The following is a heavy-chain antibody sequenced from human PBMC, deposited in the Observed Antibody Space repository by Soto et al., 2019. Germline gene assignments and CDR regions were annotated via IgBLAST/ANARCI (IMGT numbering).Heavy chain of an antibody. D-gene: IGHD3-22*01. V-gene: IGHV4-31*03. CDR2: IYYSGST. J-gene: IGHJ4*02. Sequence: PSETLSLTCTVSGGSISSGGYYWSWIRQHPGKGLEWIGYIYYSGSTYYNPSLKSRVTISEDRSKNQFYLKLTSVTAADTAVYYCAREYNYDSSGIGFDSWGQGTLVTAPQ. CDR1: GGSISSGGYY. CDR3: AREYNYDSSGIGFDS.